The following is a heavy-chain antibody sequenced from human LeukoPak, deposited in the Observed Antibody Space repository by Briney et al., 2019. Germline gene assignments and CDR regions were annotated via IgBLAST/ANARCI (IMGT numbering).Heavy chain of an antibody. CDR3: AKRPSDYGDYVSYFDY. V-gene: IGHV3-30*18. D-gene: IGHD4-17*01. CDR1: GFSFISYG. Sequence: GSLRLSCAASGFSFISYGMHWVRQAPGKGLEWVGVISDDGRRKDYADSVKGRFTTSRDNSKDTLYLQMNSLRAEDTAVYYCAKRPSDYGDYVSYFDYWGQGTLVTVSS. J-gene: IGHJ4*02. CDR2: ISDDGRRK.